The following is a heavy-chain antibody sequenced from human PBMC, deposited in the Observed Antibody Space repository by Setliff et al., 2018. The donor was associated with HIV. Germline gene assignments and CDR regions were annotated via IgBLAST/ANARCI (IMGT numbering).Heavy chain of an antibody. CDR1: GYTFTTYS. J-gene: IGHJ4*02. V-gene: IGHV1-18*01. CDR3: ARGGYGWGDLGPVLDY. CDR2: ISAFNGNT. D-gene: IGHD5-12*01. Sequence: ASVKVSCKASGYTFTTYSFTWVRQAPGQGLKWMGWISAFNGNTNYAQKLQGRFTMTTDTSTSTAYMELRSLRSDDTAVYYCARGGYGWGDLGPVLDYWGQGTLVTAPQ.